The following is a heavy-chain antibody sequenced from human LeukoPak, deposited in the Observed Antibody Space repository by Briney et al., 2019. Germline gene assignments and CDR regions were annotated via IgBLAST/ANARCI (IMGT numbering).Heavy chain of an antibody. CDR3: ARDIPPTVDFDY. D-gene: IGHD4-23*01. V-gene: IGHV3-21*01. J-gene: IGHJ4*02. Sequence: GGSLRLSCAASGFTFSNYSMNWVRQAPGKGLEWVSSISSSSSYIYYADSVKGRITISRDNAKNSLYLQMNSLRAEDTAVYYCARDIPPTVDFDYWGQGTLVTVSS. CDR1: GFTFSNYS. CDR2: ISSSSSYI.